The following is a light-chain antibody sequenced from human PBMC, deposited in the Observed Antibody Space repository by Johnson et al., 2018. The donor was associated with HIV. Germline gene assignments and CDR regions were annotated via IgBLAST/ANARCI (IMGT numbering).Light chain of an antibody. V-gene: IGLV1-51*01. CDR2: DNN. CDR3: GTWDTSLSAVYV. CDR1: DSDIGNNY. J-gene: IGLJ1*01. Sequence: QSVLTQPPSVSAAPGQKVTISCFGSDSDIGNNYVSWYQQLPGTAPKLLIYDNNKRPSGIPDRFSGSKSGTSATLGITGLQTGDEADYYCGTWDTSLSAVYVFGTGTKVTVL.